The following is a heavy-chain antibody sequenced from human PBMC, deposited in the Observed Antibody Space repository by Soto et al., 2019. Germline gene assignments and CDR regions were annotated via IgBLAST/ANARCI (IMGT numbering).Heavy chain of an antibody. CDR1: GFTFSSYA. V-gene: IGHV3-23*01. J-gene: IGHJ4*02. D-gene: IGHD3-10*01. CDR3: AKDVLLWFGEPSHFDY. Sequence: GGSLRLSCAASGFTFSSYAMSWVRQAPGKGLEWVSAISGSGGSTYYADSVKGRFTISRDNSKNTLYLQMNSLRAEDTAVYYCAKDVLLWFGEPSHFDYWGQGTLVTVSS. CDR2: ISGSGGST.